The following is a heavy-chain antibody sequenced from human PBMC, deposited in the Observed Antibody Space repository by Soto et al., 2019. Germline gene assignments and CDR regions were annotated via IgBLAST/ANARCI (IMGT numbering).Heavy chain of an antibody. D-gene: IGHD6-19*01. CDR3: ARDRIAVGTYYYYGMDV. CDR2: ISYDGSNK. Sequence: PGGSLRLSCASCGVRFRSSAMDGSRKAPGKGLEWVAVISYDGSNKYYADSVKGRFTISRDNSKNTLYLQMNSLRAEDTAVYYCARDRIAVGTYYYYGMDVWGQGTTVTVSS. V-gene: IGHV3-30-3*01. CDR1: GVRFRSSA. J-gene: IGHJ6*02.